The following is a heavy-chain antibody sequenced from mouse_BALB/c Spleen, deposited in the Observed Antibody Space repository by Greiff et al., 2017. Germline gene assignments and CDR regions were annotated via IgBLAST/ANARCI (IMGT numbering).Heavy chain of an antibody. D-gene: IGHD3-3*01. CDR2: IDPSDSYT. J-gene: IGHJ2*01. V-gene: IGHV1-69*02. CDR3: ARRDSFFDY. Sequence: QVQLQQPGAELVKPGASVKLSCKASGYTFTSYWMHWVKQRPGQGLEWIGEIDPSDSYTNYNQKFKGKATLTVDKSSSTAYMQLSSLTSEDSAVYYCARRDSFFDYWGQGTTLTVSS. CDR1: GYTFTSYW.